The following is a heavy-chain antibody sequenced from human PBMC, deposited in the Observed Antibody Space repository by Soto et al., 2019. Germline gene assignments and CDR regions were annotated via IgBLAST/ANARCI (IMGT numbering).Heavy chain of an antibody. V-gene: IGHV3-21*01. Sequence: GGSLRLSCAASGVTFSRYSMNWVRQAPGKGLEWVSSITGSSSHIYYADSVKGRFTISRDNAKNSLYLQMTSLRADDTAVYYCASETLGETLDYWGQGTLVTVSS. CDR3: ASETLGETLDY. CDR1: GVTFSRYS. D-gene: IGHD2-21*01. CDR2: ITGSSSHI. J-gene: IGHJ4*02.